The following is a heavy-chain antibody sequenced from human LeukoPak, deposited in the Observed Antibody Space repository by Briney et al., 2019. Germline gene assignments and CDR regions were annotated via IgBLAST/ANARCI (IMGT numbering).Heavy chain of an antibody. CDR2: INSDGSNT. CDR1: GFTFSNNS. V-gene: IGHV3-74*01. CDR3: TCDTVNTPVGINY. Sequence: GGSLRLSCAASGFTFSNNSMHWVRQPPGKGLVWVSRINSDGSNTAYADSVKGRFTIYRDNAKNTLFLQMNRLRAEDTAVYYCTCDTVNTPVGINYWGQGTLVTVSS. J-gene: IGHJ4*02. D-gene: IGHD5-18*01.